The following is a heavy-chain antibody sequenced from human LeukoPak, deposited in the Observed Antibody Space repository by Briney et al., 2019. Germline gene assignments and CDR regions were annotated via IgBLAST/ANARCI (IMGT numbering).Heavy chain of an antibody. J-gene: IGHJ4*02. CDR3: ARGHYYDSSGYFDY. D-gene: IGHD3-22*01. CDR1: GGSVSSGSYY. V-gene: IGHV4-61*01. CDR2: IYYSGST. Sequence: PSETLSLTCTVSGGSVSSGSYYWSWIRQPPGKGLEWIGYIYYSGSTNYNPSLKSRVTISVDTSKNQFSLKLSSVTAADTAVYYCARGHYYDSSGYFDYWGQGTLVTVSS.